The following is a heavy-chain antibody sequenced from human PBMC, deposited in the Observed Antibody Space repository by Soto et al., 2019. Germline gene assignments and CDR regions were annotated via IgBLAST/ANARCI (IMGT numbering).Heavy chain of an antibody. V-gene: IGHV3-7*05. CDR3: ARDLLCSGSSCYSFNYYYGMDV. D-gene: IGHD2-15*01. CDR2: IKQDGSEK. J-gene: IGHJ6*02. CDR1: GFTFSSYW. Sequence: EVQLVESGGGLVQPGGSLRLSCAASGFTFSSYWMSWVRQAPGKGLEWVANIKQDGSEKYYVDSVKGRFTISRDNAKNSLYLQMNSLRAEDTAVYYCARDLLCSGSSCYSFNYYYGMDVWGQGTTVTVSS.